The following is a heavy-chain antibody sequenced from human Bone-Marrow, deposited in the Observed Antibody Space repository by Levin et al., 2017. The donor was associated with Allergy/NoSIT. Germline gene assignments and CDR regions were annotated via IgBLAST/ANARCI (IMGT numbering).Heavy chain of an antibody. Sequence: GGSLRLSCAASGFTFSNAWMSWVRQAPGKGLEWVGRIKSKTDGGTTDYAAPVKGRFTISRDDSKNTLYLQMNSLKTEDTAVYYCTTVKAVTPPYYYYYYMDVWGKGTTVTVSS. CDR2: IKSKTDGGTT. D-gene: IGHD4-17*01. V-gene: IGHV3-15*01. CDR3: TTVKAVTPPYYYYYYMDV. CDR1: GFTFSNAW. J-gene: IGHJ6*03.